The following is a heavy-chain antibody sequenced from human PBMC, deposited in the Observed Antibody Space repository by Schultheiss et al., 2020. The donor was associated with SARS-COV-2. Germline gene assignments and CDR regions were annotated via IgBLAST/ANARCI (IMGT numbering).Heavy chain of an antibody. CDR2: IYYSGST. V-gene: IGHV4-61*01. D-gene: IGHD2-2*01. Sequence: SETLSLTCTVSGGSVSSGSYYWSWIRQPPGKGLEWIGYIYYSGSTNYNPSLKSRVTISVDTSKNQFSLKLSSVTAADTAVYYCARDNVYCSSTSCSPAKYFQHWGQGTLVTVSS. J-gene: IGHJ1*01. CDR3: ARDNVYCSSTSCSPAKYFQH. CDR1: GGSVSSGSYY.